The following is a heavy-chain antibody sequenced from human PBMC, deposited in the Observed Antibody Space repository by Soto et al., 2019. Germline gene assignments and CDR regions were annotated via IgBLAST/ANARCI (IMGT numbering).Heavy chain of an antibody. CDR3: ARGKGKVTTFDY. D-gene: IGHD4-17*01. V-gene: IGHV4-31*03. CDR1: GGSISSGGYY. CDR2: IYYSGST. J-gene: IGHJ4*02. Sequence: SDTLSLTCTVSGGSISSGGYYWSWIRQHPGKGLEWIGYIYYSGSTYYNPSLKSRVTISVDTSKNQFSLKLSSVTAADTAVYYCARGKGKVTTFDYWGQGTLVTVSS.